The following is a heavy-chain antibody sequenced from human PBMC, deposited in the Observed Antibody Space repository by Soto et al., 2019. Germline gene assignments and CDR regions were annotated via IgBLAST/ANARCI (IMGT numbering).Heavy chain of an antibody. J-gene: IGHJ5*02. D-gene: IGHD1-26*01. CDR2: IIPIFGTA. V-gene: IGHV1-69*01. Sequence: QVQLVQSGAEVKKPGSSVKVSCKASGGTFSRYAISWVRQAPGQGLEWMGGIIPIFGTANDAQKFQGRVTITADESTSTAYMELSSLRFEATAVYYCAREIVGQATTGWLDPWGQGALVIVSS. CDR1: GGTFSRYA. CDR3: AREIVGQATTGWLDP.